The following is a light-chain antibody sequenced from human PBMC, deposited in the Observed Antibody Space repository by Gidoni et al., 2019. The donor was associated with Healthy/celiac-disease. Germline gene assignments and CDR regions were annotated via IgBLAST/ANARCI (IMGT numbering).Light chain of an antibody. Sequence: DIVMTQSPDYLAVSLGERATINCKSSQNVLYSSNNKHYLAWYQQKPGQPPKLLIYWASTRASGVPDRFSGSGSATDFTLTIRSLQAEDVAVYYCQQYYSTPWTFGQGTKVEIK. V-gene: IGKV4-1*01. CDR2: WAS. CDR3: QQYYSTPWT. J-gene: IGKJ1*01. CDR1: QNVLYSSNNKHY.